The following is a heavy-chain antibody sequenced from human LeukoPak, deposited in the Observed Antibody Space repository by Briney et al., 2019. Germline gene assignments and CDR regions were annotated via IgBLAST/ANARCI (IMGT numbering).Heavy chain of an antibody. V-gene: IGHV3-49*04. CDR3: GRNGLVDFDY. CDR1: GGSISTYY. J-gene: IGHJ4*02. CDR2: IRRRAYGGAA. Sequence: LSLTCSVSGGSISTYYWSWVRQPAGKGLEWVGFIRRRAYGGAAEYAASVKGRFIISRDDSKGIAYLQMNSLKTEDTAVYYCGRNGLVDFDYWGQGSRVIVSP.